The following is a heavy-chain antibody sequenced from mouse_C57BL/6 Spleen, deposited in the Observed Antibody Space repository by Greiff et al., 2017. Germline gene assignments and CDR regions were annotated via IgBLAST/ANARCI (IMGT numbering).Heavy chain of an antibody. V-gene: IGHV1-4*01. CDR1: GYTFTSYT. D-gene: IGHD4-1*01. J-gene: IGHJ3*01. Sequence: VQLQQSGAELARPGASVKMSCKASGYTFTSYTMHWVKQRPGQGLEWIGYINPSSGYTKYNQKFKDKATLTADKSSSTAYMQLSSLTSEDSAVYYCARWELGPSWCAYWGQGTLVTVSA. CDR2: INPSSGYT. CDR3: ARWELGPSWCAY.